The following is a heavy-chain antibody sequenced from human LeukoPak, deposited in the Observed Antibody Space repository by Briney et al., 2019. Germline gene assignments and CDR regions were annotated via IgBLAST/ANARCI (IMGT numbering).Heavy chain of an antibody. CDR2: ISGNGKST. J-gene: IGHJ2*01. CDR1: GFTFNSYA. Sequence: GGSLRLSCAASGFTFNSYAMSWVRQAPGKGLEWVSAISGNGKSTYYADSVKGQFTISRDNSKNTLYLQMNSLRAEDTAVYYCARDEITMVRPGGYFDLWGRGTLVTVSS. V-gene: IGHV3-23*01. D-gene: IGHD3-10*01. CDR3: ARDEITMVRPGGYFDL.